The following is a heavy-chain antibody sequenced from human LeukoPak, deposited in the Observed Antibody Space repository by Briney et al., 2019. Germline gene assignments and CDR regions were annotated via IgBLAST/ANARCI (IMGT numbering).Heavy chain of an antibody. V-gene: IGHV4-59*08. CDR1: CGSISSYY. D-gene: IGHD3-22*01. Sequence: ETLSLTCTVSCGSISSYYWGWIRQPPGKGLEWIGYIYYTGSTNYNPSLKSRVTISLDTSKTQFSPKLSPVTAADTAVHYCSRPDSAGYSCFQYWGQGTLVTVSS. CDR3: SRPDSAGYSCFQY. J-gene: IGHJ1*01. CDR2: IYYTGST.